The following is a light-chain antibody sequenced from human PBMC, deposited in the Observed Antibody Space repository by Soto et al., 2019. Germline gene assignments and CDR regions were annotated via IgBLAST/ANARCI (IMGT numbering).Light chain of an antibody. V-gene: IGKV1-33*01. Sequence: DIQMTQSPSSLSASVGDRVTITCQASQDISNYLNWYQQKPGKAPKLLIYDASNLETGVPSRFSGSGSGTDFTFTISSLQPEDIATYYCQPYDNLPQTFGGGTKVEIK. J-gene: IGKJ4*01. CDR1: QDISNY. CDR3: QPYDNLPQT. CDR2: DAS.